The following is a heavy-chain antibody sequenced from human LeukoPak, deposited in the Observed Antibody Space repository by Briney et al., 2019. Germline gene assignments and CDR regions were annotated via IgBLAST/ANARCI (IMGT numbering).Heavy chain of an antibody. D-gene: IGHD3-22*01. V-gene: IGHV4-59*01. CDR3: ARSANYYYDSASYGVGFDV. J-gene: IGHJ3*01. Sequence: SETLSLTCTVSGRSISSYYWSWIRQPPGKGLEWIGNIFYTGSTKYNPSLESRVTISVDTSKNQFSLKLSSVTAADTAMYYCARSANYYYDSASYGVGFDVWGQGTLVTVSS. CDR2: IFYTGST. CDR1: GRSISSYY.